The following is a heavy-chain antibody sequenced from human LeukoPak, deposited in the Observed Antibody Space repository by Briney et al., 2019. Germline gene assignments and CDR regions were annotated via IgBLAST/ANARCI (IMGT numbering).Heavy chain of an antibody. CDR1: GSSFSNNG. D-gene: IGHD1-26*01. J-gene: IGHJ4*02. CDR3: AKARGTYCVDS. Sequence: GGSLRLSCAASGSSFSNNGMHWVRQAPGKGLEWVAFIQSDGTNEYYADSVKGRFTISRDNSKNTLYLQINSLRAEDTALYYCAKARGTYCVDSWGQGTLVTVSS. V-gene: IGHV3-30*02. CDR2: IQSDGTNE.